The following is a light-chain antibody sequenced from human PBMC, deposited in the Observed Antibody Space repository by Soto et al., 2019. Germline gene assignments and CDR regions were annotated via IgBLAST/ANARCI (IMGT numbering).Light chain of an antibody. CDR2: AAS. J-gene: IGKJ2*01. CDR1: QSISSY. V-gene: IGKV1-39*01. CDR3: QQSYSTPQN. Sequence: DIQMTQSPSSLSASVGDRVTITCRASQSISSYLNWYQQKPGKAPKLLIYAASSVQSGVPSRFSGSGSGTDFTLSISSLQPEDFATYYFQQSYSTPQNFGQGTKLEIK.